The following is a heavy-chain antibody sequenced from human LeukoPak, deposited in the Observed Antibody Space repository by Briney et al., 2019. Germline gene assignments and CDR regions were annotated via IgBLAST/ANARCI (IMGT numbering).Heavy chain of an antibody. J-gene: IGHJ4*02. CDR1: GYTFTSYD. CDR3: ARGPPNWGYDY. Sequence: ASVKVSCKASGYTFTSYDFDWGRQAPGQRPEWMGWMSPNSGDTGYAQKFQDRVTMTRNTSISTAYMELSSLRSDDTAVYYCARGPPNWGYDYWGSGTLVTVSS. D-gene: IGHD7-27*01. V-gene: IGHV1-8*01. CDR2: MSPNSGDT.